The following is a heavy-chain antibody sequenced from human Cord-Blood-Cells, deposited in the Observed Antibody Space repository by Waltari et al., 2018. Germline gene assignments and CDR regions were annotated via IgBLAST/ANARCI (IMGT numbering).Heavy chain of an antibody. CDR2: IWYDGSNK. CDR3: ARAPLTIFGVVIDY. J-gene: IGHJ4*02. Sequence: QVQLVESGGGVVQPGRSLRLYCAASGFTFSSYGMHWVRQAPGKGLEWVAFIWYDGSNKYYADSLKGRFTISRDNSKNTLYLQMNSLRAEDTAVYYCARAPLTIFGVVIDYWGQGTLVTISS. D-gene: IGHD3-3*01. V-gene: IGHV3-33*01. CDR1: GFTFSSYG.